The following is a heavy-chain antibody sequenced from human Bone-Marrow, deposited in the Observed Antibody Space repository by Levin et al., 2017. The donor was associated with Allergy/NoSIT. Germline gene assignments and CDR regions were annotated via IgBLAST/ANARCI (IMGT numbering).Heavy chain of an antibody. Sequence: SETLSLTCAVSGGSISSSNWWSWVRQPPGKGLEWIGEIYHSGSTNYNPSLKSRVTISVDKSKNQFSLKLSSVTAADTAVYYCARYPPPDRGWVHWFDPWGQGTLVTVSS. J-gene: IGHJ5*02. CDR2: IYHSGST. CDR1: GGSISSSNW. CDR3: ARYPPPDRGWVHWFDP. V-gene: IGHV4-4*02. D-gene: IGHD3-10*01.